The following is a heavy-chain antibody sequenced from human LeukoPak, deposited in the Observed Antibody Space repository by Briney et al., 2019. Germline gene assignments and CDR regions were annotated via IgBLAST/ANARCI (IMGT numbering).Heavy chain of an antibody. CDR1: GDSISSSSYY. CDR3: ARGSLRSYYGSGSYPSYYYYYMDV. J-gene: IGHJ6*03. D-gene: IGHD3-10*01. Sequence: SETLSLTCTVSGDSISSSSYYWGWIRQPPGKGLEWIGTIFYSGHTYYNPSLKSRITISVDTSENQFSLKLSSVTAADTAVYYCARGSLRSYYGSGSYPSYYYYYMDVWGKGTTVTISS. V-gene: IGHV4-39*01. CDR2: IFYSGHT.